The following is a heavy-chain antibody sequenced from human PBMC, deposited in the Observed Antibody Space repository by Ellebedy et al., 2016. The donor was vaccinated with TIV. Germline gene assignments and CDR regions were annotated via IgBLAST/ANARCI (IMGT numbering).Heavy chain of an antibody. CDR2: IISILGIA. J-gene: IGHJ4*02. CDR3: ARTVSYSSGWYGY. Sequence: AASVKVSCKASGGTFSNYVISWVRQAPGQGLEWMGRIISILGIANYAQKFQGRVTITADKSTHTAYMELSSLRTEDTAVFYCARTVSYSSGWYGYWGQGTLVTVSS. D-gene: IGHD6-19*01. CDR1: GGTFSNYV. V-gene: IGHV1-69*04.